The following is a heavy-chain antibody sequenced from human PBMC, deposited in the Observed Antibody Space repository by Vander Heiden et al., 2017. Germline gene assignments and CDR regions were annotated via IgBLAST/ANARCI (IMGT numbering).Heavy chain of an antibody. J-gene: IGHJ4*02. V-gene: IGHV3-23*01. CDR1: GFTFGSYA. CDR2: ISGSGTST. Sequence: EVKLLESGGGLVHPGGSLRLSCAASGFTFGSYAMTWVRQAPGKGLEWVSAISGSGTSTYYADSVKGRFTISRDNSQNTLYLQMNSLRAEDTAVYYCATTGTPIDYWGQGTLVTVSS. D-gene: IGHD1-1*01. CDR3: ATTGTPIDY.